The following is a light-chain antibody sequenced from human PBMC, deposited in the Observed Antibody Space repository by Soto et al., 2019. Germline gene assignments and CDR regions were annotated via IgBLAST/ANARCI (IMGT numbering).Light chain of an antibody. CDR2: EVS. CDR3: NSYTSSSTTV. Sequence: QSALTQPASVSGSPGQPITISCTGTSSDVGGYNYVSWYQQHPGKAPKLMIYEVSHRPSGVSNRFSGSKSGNTASLTISGLQAEDEADYYCNSYTSSSTTVFGTGTKVTVL. J-gene: IGLJ1*01. CDR1: SSDVGGYNY. V-gene: IGLV2-14*01.